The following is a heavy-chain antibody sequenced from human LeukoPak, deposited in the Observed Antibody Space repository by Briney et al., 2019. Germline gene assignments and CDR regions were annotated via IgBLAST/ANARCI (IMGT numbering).Heavy chain of an antibody. J-gene: IGHJ5*02. V-gene: IGHV3-48*04. CDR3: ARNDAAMVTRKVNWFDP. CDR1: GFTFSSYS. D-gene: IGHD5-18*01. Sequence: GGSLRLSCAASGFTFSSYSMNWVRQAPGKGLEWVSYISSSSSTIYYADSVKGRCTISRDNAKNSLYLQMNSLRAEDTAVYYRARNDAAMVTRKVNWFDPWGQGTLVTVSS. CDR2: ISSSSSTI.